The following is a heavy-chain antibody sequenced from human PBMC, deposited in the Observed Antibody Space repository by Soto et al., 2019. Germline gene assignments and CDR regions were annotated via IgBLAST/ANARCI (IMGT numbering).Heavy chain of an antibody. CDR2: ISGSGSTT. CDR1: GFTFNNYA. CDR3: ARALGYCSGGSCYPGGFDI. D-gene: IGHD2-15*01. J-gene: IGHJ3*02. V-gene: IGHV3-23*01. Sequence: GGSLRLSCAASGFTFNNYAMTWIRQAPGKGLEWVSSISGSGSTTDYADSVKGRFTISRHNSKNTLYLQMNSLRAEDTAVYYCARALGYCSGGSCYPGGFDIWGQGTMVTVSS.